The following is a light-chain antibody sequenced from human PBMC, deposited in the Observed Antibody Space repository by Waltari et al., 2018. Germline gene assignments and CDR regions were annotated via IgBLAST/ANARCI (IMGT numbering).Light chain of an antibody. CDR2: DVS. Sequence: QSALTQPASVSGSPGQSITISCTGTSRYGGDYDWVSWYQQHPGKAPKVVIFDVSYRPSGVSNRFSGSKSGNTASLTISGLQAEDEADYYCTSYTSRHSLVFGTGTKVTVL. V-gene: IGLV2-14*03. CDR3: TSYTSRHSLV. J-gene: IGLJ1*01. CDR1: SRYGGDYDW.